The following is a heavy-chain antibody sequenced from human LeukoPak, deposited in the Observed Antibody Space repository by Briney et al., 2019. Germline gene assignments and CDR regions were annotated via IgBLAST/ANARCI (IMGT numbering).Heavy chain of an antibody. J-gene: IGHJ5*02. CDR1: GGSFSGYY. D-gene: IGHD1-1*01. V-gene: IGHV4-34*01. CDR3: ARVCLYNWNDGGWFDP. Sequence: PSETLSLTCAVYGGSFSGYYWSWIRQPPGTGLEWIGEINHSGSTNYNPSLKSRVTISVDTSKNQFSLKLSSVTAADTTVYYCARVCLYNWNDGGWFDPWGQGTLVTVSS. CDR2: INHSGST.